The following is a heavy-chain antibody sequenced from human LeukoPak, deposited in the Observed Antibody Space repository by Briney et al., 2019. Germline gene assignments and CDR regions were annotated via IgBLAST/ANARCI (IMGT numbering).Heavy chain of an antibody. CDR3: AREPDIVVVPAAMTPYDAFDI. J-gene: IGHJ3*02. Sequence: GRSLRLSCAASGFTFSSYAMHWVRQAPGKGLEWVAVISYDGSNKYYADSVKGRFTISRDNSKNTLYLQMNSLRAEDTAVYYCAREPDIVVVPAAMTPYDAFDIWGQGTMVTVSS. CDR1: GFTFSSYA. V-gene: IGHV3-30*01. D-gene: IGHD2-2*01. CDR2: ISYDGSNK.